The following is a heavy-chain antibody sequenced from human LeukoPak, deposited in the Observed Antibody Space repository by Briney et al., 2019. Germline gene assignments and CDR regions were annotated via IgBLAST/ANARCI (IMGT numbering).Heavy chain of an antibody. Sequence: KSSETLSLTCTVSGGSISSYYWSWIRQPAGKGLEWIGRIYTSGSTNYNPSLKSRVTMSVNTSKNQFSLRLSSVTAADTAVYYCAGGPANYYQQYFDYWGQGTLVTVSS. J-gene: IGHJ4*02. CDR3: AGGPANYYQQYFDY. CDR2: IYTSGST. CDR1: GGSISSYY. V-gene: IGHV4-4*07. D-gene: IGHD3-22*01.